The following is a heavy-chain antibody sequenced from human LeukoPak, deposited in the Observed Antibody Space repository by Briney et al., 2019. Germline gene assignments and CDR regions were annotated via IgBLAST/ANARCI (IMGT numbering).Heavy chain of an antibody. CDR1: GGSISSYY. Sequence: PSETLSLTCTVSGGSISSYYWSWIRQPAGKGLEWIGRIYRSGSTNYNPSLKSRVTMSVDTSKNQFSLKLSSVTAADTAVYYCARANSYDSSGHYYESDYWGQGTLVTVSS. J-gene: IGHJ4*02. D-gene: IGHD3-22*01. V-gene: IGHV4-4*07. CDR2: IYRSGST. CDR3: ARANSYDSSGHYYESDY.